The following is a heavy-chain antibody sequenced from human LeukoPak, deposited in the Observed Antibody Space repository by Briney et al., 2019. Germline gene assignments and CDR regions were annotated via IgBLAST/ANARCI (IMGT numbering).Heavy chain of an antibody. CDR3: ASDPTQRATVYYFDY. D-gene: IGHD4-17*01. J-gene: IGHJ4*02. CDR1: GFTFSSHS. V-gene: IGHV3-21*01. CDR2: ISSSSSYI. Sequence: GGSLRLSCAASGFTFSSHSMNWVRQAPGKGLEWVSSISSSSSYIYYADSVKGRFTISRDNAKNSLYLQMNSLRAEDTAVYYCASDPTQRATVYYFDYWGQGTLVTVSS.